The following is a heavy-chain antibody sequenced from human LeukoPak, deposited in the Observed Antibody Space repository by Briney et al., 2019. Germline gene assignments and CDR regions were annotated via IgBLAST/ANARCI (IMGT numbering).Heavy chain of an antibody. V-gene: IGHV4-4*07. D-gene: IGHD6-19*01. CDR1: GGSISSYY. Sequence: SETLSLTCTVSGGSISSYYWSWIRQPAGKGLEWIGRIYTSGSTNYNPSLKSRVTMSVDTSKNQFSLKLSPVTAADTAVYYCARGRGWYLYEWFDPWGQGTLVTVSS. J-gene: IGHJ5*02. CDR3: ARGRGWYLYEWFDP. CDR2: IYTSGST.